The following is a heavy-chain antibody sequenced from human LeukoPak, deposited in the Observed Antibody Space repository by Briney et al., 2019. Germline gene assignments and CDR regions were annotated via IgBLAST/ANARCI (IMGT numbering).Heavy chain of an antibody. Sequence: GGSLRLSCAASGFTFDDFAMSWVRQARGGGLQWVSGISGNSGSIGYADSVKGRFTISRDNAKNSLYLQMNSLRAENTAVYYCASAGYDWYDAFDIWGQGTMVTVSS. J-gene: IGHJ3*02. CDR3: ASAGYDWYDAFDI. D-gene: IGHD5-12*01. CDR1: GFTFDDFA. CDR2: ISGNSGSI. V-gene: IGHV3-20*04.